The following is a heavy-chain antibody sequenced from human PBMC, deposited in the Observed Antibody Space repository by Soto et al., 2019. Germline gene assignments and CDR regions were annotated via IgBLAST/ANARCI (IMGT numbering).Heavy chain of an antibody. CDR3: AKDYGREMATIFGFDAFDI. Sequence: GGSLRLSCAASGFTFSSYGMHWVRQAPGKGLEWVAVISYDGSNKYYADSVKGRFTISRDNSKNTLYLQMNSLRAEDTAVYYCAKDYGREMATIFGFDAFDIWGQGTMVTVSS. V-gene: IGHV3-30*18. J-gene: IGHJ3*02. CDR1: GFTFSSYG. CDR2: ISYDGSNK. D-gene: IGHD3-3*01.